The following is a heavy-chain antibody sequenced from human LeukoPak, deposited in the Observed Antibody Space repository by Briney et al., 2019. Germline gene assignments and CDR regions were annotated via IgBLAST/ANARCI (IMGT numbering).Heavy chain of an antibody. CDR3: AALDHGHDY. V-gene: IGHV3-74*01. J-gene: IGHJ4*02. CDR1: GFTFSTYW. CDR2: INSDGSST. Sequence: GGSLRLSCVASGFTFSTYWMHWVRQVPGKGLVWVSRINSDGSSTSYADSVKGRFTISRDNAKNTLYLQMNSLRAEDTAVYYCAALDHGHDYWGQGTLVTVSS.